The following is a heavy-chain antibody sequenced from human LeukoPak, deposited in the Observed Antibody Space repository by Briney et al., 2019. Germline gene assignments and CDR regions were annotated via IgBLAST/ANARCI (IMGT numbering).Heavy chain of an antibody. CDR2: IKSKTDGGTS. D-gene: IGHD3-10*01. J-gene: IGHJ5*02. CDR1: GFTFTNAW. CDR3: STLWYGA. V-gene: IGHV3-15*01. Sequence: PGGSLRLSCAASGFTFTNAWMYWVRQAPGKGLEWVGRIKSKTDGGTSDYAAPVTGRFTISRDDSKSTLYLEMNSLKTEDTGVYYCSTLWYGAWGQGTLVTVSS.